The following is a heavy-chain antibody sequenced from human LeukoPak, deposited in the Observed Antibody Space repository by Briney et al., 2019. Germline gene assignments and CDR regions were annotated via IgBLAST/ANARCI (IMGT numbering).Heavy chain of an antibody. Sequence: SETLSLTCAVYGGSFSGYYWSWIRQPPGKGLEWIGEINHSGSTNYNPSLKSRVTISVDTSKNQFSLKLSFVTAADTAVYYCARGLGYCSSTSCYSRRPYNWFDPWGQGTLVTVSS. CDR2: INHSGST. V-gene: IGHV4-34*01. CDR1: GGSFSGYY. CDR3: ARGLGYCSSTSCYSRRPYNWFDP. J-gene: IGHJ5*02. D-gene: IGHD2-2*01.